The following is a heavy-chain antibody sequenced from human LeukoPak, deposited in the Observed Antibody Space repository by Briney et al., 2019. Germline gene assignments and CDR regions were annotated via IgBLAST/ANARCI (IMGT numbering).Heavy chain of an antibody. D-gene: IGHD3-22*01. V-gene: IGHV3-7*01. J-gene: IGHJ2*01. CDR3: ARDQGSMIVVRTTSWYFDL. CDR1: GFTLSNYW. CDR2: INQDGSEI. Sequence: PGGSLRLSCAAPGFTLSNYWRSWVRQAPGKGLEWLANINQDGSEIYYVDSGKGRFTISRDNGKNSLYLQINSLRADDTAVYYCARDQGSMIVVRTTSWYFDLWGRGTLVTVSS.